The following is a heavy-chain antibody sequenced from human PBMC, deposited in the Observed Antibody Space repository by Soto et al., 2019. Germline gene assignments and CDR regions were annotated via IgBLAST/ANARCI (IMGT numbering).Heavy chain of an antibody. Sequence: ASVKVSCKASGYTFTSYYMHWVRQAPGQGLEWMGIINPSGGSTSYAQKFQGRVTMTRDTSTSTVYMELSSLRSEDTAVYYCAVYYDSSGYYPGPFDYWGRGTLVTVSS. J-gene: IGHJ4*02. CDR2: INPSGGST. V-gene: IGHV1-46*01. D-gene: IGHD3-22*01. CDR3: AVYYDSSGYYPGPFDY. CDR1: GYTFTSYY.